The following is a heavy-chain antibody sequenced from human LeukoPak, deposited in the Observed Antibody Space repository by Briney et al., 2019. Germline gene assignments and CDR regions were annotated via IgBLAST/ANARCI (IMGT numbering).Heavy chain of an antibody. CDR1: GYTFTGYY. CDR3: ARRYSSSNSCYSY. J-gene: IGHJ4*02. D-gene: IGHD2-2*01. Sequence: ASVKVSCKASGYTFTGYYMHWVRQAPGQGLEWMGRINPNSGGTNYAQKFQGRVTMTRDTSISTAYMELSRLRSDDTAVYYCARRYSSSNSCYSYWGQGTLVAVSS. V-gene: IGHV1-2*06. CDR2: INPNSGGT.